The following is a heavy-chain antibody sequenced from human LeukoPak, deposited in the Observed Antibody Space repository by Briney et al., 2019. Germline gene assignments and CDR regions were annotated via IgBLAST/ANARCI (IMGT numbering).Heavy chain of an antibody. Sequence: PGGSLRLSCAAAGFTFSSYAMHWVRQAPGKGLEWVAVISYDGGITNYADSVKGRYTISRDNTKNTLYLQLNSLRAEDASVYYWARDSTYYYASGSSGPHYFDYWGQGTLVTVSS. CDR1: GFTFSSYA. V-gene: IGHV3-30*01. J-gene: IGHJ4*02. CDR3: ARDSTYYYASGSSGPHYFDY. D-gene: IGHD3-10*01. CDR2: ISYDGGIT.